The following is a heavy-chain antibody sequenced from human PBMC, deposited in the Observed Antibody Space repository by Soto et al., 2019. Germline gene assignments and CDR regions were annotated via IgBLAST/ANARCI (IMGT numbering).Heavy chain of an antibody. J-gene: IGHJ1*01. Sequence: QLQLQESGSGLVKPSQNLSLTCAVSGGSISIAGYSLTWVRQPPGQGLKWIGYISHSGRTHYNTSLRRRLNISIGPYNSQFSMSLNSVTAADTAVYYCDRVDHPFYGAGAAVEHFLYWGHGTLVTVSS. D-gene: IGHD3-10*01. CDR1: GGSISIAGYS. V-gene: IGHV4-30-2*01. CDR2: ISHSGRT. CDR3: DRVDHPFYGAGAAVEHFLY.